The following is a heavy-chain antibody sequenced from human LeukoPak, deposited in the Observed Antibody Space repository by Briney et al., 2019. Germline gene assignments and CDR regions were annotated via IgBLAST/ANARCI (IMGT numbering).Heavy chain of an antibody. J-gene: IGHJ2*01. CDR2: IYTSGST. V-gene: IGHV4-4*07. CDR1: GGSISGYY. D-gene: IGHD4-17*01. Sequence: SETLSLTCTVSGGSISGYYWTWIRQPAGKGLEWIGRIYTSGSTNYNPSLKSRLTMSVDTSKNQFSLKLGSVTAADTAVYYCARAVTTSDWYFDLWGRGTLVTVSS. CDR3: ARAVTTSDWYFDL.